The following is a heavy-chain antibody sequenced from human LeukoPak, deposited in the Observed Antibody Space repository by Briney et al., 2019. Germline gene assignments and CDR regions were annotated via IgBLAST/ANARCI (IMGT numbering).Heavy chain of an antibody. D-gene: IGHD3-3*01. CDR2: FYYSGST. Sequence: SETLSLTCTVSGGSISSSSYYWGWIRQPPGKGLEWIGSFYYSGSTYYNPSLKSRVTISVDTSKNQFSLKLSSVTAADTAVYYCATTPYYDFWSGYPTYYYYYMDVWGKGNTVTVSS. CDR3: ATTPYYDFWSGYPTYYYYYMDV. V-gene: IGHV4-39*01. CDR1: GGSISSSSYY. J-gene: IGHJ6*03.